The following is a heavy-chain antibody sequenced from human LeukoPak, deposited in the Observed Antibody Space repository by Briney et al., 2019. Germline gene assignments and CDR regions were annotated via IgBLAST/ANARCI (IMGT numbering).Heavy chain of an antibody. CDR2: ISSSGSTI. Sequence: PGGSLRLSCAASGFTLSSYEMNWVRQAPGKGLEWVSYISSSGSTIYYADSVKGRFTISRDNAKNSLYLQMNSLRAEDTAVYYCARVSGYDILYFDYWGQGTLVTVSS. D-gene: IGHD3-9*01. CDR1: GFTLSSYE. CDR3: ARVSGYDILYFDY. V-gene: IGHV3-48*03. J-gene: IGHJ4*02.